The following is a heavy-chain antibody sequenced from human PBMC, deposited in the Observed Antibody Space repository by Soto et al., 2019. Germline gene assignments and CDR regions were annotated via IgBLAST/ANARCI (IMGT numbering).Heavy chain of an antibody. CDR3: ARVGTTVVTPRYYYYGMDV. CDR2: IIPIFGTA. CDR1: GGTFSSYA. Sequence: QVQLVQSGAEVKKPGSSVKVSCKASGGTFSSYAIGWVRQAPGQGLEWMGGIIPIFGTANYAQKFQGRVTITADESTSTAYMELSSLRSEDTAVYYCARVGTTVVTPRYYYYGMDVWGQGTTVTVSS. V-gene: IGHV1-69*01. J-gene: IGHJ6*02. D-gene: IGHD4-17*01.